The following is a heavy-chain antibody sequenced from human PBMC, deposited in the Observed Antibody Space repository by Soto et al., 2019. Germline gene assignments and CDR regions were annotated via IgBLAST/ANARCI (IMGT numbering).Heavy chain of an antibody. D-gene: IGHD3-22*01. Sequence: PSETLSLTCAVYGGSFSGYYWSWIRQSPGKGLEWIGDFYSSGSPHHNPSLKNRVSISEDRSKNEFSLKLSSVTAADTAIYYCAFYFYYDRSGIGFDSWGQGTLVTV. CDR3: AFYFYYDRSGIGFDS. CDR2: FYSSGSP. CDR1: GGSFSGYY. V-gene: IGHV4-59*01. J-gene: IGHJ4*02.